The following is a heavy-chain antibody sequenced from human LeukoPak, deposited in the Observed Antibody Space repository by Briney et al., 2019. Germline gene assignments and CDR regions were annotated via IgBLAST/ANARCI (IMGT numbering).Heavy chain of an antibody. V-gene: IGHV4-39*01. Sequence: SETLSLTCTVSGDSISSTSYYWDWIRQPPGKGLEWIGSVYNSGTTYYNPSLKSRVTISVDTSKNQFSLKVSSVTAADTAVYYCASRVYGLGSFNYWGQGTLVTVSS. J-gene: IGHJ4*01. CDR2: VYNSGTT. CDR1: GDSISSTSYY. D-gene: IGHD3-10*01. CDR3: ASRVYGLGSFNY.